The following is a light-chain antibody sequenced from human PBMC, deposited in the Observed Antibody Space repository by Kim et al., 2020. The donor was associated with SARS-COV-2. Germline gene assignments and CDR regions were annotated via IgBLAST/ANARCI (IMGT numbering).Light chain of an antibody. Sequence: EIVLTQSPGTLSLSPGERATLSCRASQSVSSYLAWYQQKPGQAPRLLIYDASNRATGIPARFSGSGSGTDFTLTISSLEPEDFAVYYCQQRSNWPQYTFGQGTKLEI. CDR3: QQRSNWPQYT. J-gene: IGKJ2*01. V-gene: IGKV3-11*01. CDR2: DAS. CDR1: QSVSSY.